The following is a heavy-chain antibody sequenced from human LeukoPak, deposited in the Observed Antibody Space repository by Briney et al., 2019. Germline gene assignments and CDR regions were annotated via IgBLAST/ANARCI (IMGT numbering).Heavy chain of an antibody. V-gene: IGHV4-34*01. J-gene: IGHJ3*02. CDR2: INHSGST. D-gene: IGHD6-13*01. Sequence: SETLSLTCAVYGESFSGYYWSWIRQPPGKGLEWIGEINHSGSTNYNPSLKSRVTISVDTSKNQFSLELSSVTAADTAVYYCARILESSSDAFDIWGQGTMVTVSS. CDR3: ARILESSSDAFDI. CDR1: GESFSGYY.